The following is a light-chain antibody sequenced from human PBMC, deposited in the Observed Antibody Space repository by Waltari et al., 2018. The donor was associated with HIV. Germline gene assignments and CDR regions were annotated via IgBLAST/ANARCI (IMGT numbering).Light chain of an antibody. CDR3: QSSDITYTSVV. CDR1: ALPQQY. J-gene: IGLJ3*02. CDR2: KDI. Sequence: SYELTQPISVSVSPGQTARITCSGDALPQQYGYWYQQKPGQAPVLVIYKDIERPSGIPERIACSSYVTTVTLTISGVQAEDEADYYCQSSDITYTSVVFGGGTKLTVL. V-gene: IGLV3-25*03.